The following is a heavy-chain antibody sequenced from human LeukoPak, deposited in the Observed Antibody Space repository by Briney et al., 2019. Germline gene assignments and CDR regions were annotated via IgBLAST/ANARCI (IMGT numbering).Heavy chain of an antibody. CDR3: AKDDRWLQFCC. J-gene: IGHJ4*02. Sequence: GGSLRLSCTASGFTFSSRAISGVRQAPGKGLEWVSGIIPSGHTTYYADSVRGRFTISRDNSRNTVYLQMNSLRAEDTAVYYCAKDDRWLQFCCWGQGTLVTVSA. V-gene: IGHV3-23*01. CDR1: GFTFSSRA. CDR2: IIPSGHTT. D-gene: IGHD5-24*01.